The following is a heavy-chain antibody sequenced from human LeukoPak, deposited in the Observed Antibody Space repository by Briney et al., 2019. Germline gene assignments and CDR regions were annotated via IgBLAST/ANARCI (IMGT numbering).Heavy chain of an antibody. Sequence: TGGSLRLSCAASGFTFSSYGMHWVRQAPGKGLEWVAVISYDGSNKYYADSVKGRFTISRDNSKNTLYLQMNSLRAEDTAVYYCAKERAGYCSSTSCVVFDYWGQGTLVTVSP. CDR2: ISYDGSNK. CDR1: GFTFSSYG. V-gene: IGHV3-30*18. CDR3: AKERAGYCSSTSCVVFDY. J-gene: IGHJ4*02. D-gene: IGHD2-2*01.